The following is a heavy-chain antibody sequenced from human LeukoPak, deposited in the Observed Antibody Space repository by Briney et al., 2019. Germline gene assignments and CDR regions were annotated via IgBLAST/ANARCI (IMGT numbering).Heavy chain of an antibody. CDR1: GGSISSGDYY. D-gene: IGHD3-9*01. J-gene: IGHJ5*02. Sequence: SETLSLTCTVSGGSISSGDYYWSWIRQPPGKGLEWIGYIYYSGSTYYNPSLKSRVTISVDTSKNQFPLKLSSVTAADTAVYYCARVGEVLRYYAAGFDPWGQGTLVTVSS. CDR3: ARVGEVLRYYAAGFDP. CDR2: IYYSGST. V-gene: IGHV4-30-4*01.